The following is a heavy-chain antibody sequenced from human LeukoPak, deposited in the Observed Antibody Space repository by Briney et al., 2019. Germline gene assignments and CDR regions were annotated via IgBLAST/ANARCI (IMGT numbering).Heavy chain of an antibody. V-gene: IGHV3-23*01. D-gene: IGHD6-13*01. CDR3: ARGIAAADRIDY. CDR2: ISGSGGST. CDR1: GFTFSSYA. Sequence: GGSLRLSCAASGFTFSSYAMSWVRQAPGKGLEWVSAISGSGGSTYYADSVKGWFTISRDNSKNTLYLQMNSLRAEDTAVYYCARGIAAADRIDYWGQGTLVTVSS. J-gene: IGHJ4*02.